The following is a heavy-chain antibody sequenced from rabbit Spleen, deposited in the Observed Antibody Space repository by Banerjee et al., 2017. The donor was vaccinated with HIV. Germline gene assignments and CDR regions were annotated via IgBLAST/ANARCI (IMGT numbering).Heavy chain of an antibody. CDR1: GFDFSGYY. CDR2: IDPVFGST. V-gene: IGHV1S7*01. J-gene: IGHJ4*01. D-gene: IGHD7-1*01. Sequence: QLVESGGGLVQPGGSLKLSCKASGFDFSGYYMTWVRQAPGKGLEWIGYIDPVFGSTYYAIWVNGRFTISSHNAQNTLYLQLKSLTAADTATYFCARGPPYAGYGDGNLWGPGTLVTVS. CDR3: ARGPPYAGYGDGNL.